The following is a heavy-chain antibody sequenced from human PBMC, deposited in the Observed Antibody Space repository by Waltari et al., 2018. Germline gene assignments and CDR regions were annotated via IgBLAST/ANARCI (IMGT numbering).Heavy chain of an antibody. V-gene: IGHV3-53*01. CDR3: ARDHYYGSGSP. Sequence: EVQLVESGGGLIEPGGSLRLSCAASGFNVSSNYMSWVRQAPGKWLGWVSVIYSGGSTYYADSVKGRFTISRDNSKNTLYLQMNSLRAEDTAVYYCARDHYYGSGSPWGQGTLVTVSS. D-gene: IGHD3-10*01. CDR1: GFNVSSNY. J-gene: IGHJ5*02. CDR2: IYSGGST.